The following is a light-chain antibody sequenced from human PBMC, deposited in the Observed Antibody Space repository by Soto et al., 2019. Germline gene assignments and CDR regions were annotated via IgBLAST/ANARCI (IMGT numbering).Light chain of an antibody. Sequence: QSALTQPASVSGAPGQSITISCTGTSSDVGGHNYVSWYQQFPGKVPKLMIYEVSNRPSGISNRFSGSKSGNTASLTISGLQAEDEADYYCSSYTSRSTLVFGGGTKLTVL. V-gene: IGLV2-14*01. CDR3: SSYTSRSTLV. J-gene: IGLJ2*01. CDR2: EVS. CDR1: SSDVGGHNY.